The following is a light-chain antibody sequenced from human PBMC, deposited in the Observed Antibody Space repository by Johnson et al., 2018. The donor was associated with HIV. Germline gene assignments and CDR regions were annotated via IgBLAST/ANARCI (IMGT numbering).Light chain of an antibody. CDR3: GTWDSSLSAGGV. Sequence: QSVLTQPPSVSAAPGQRVTISCSGRGSNIGSHYVSWYQQLPGTAPKLLIFENDKRPSGIPDRFSGSKSGTSATLGITGLQAGDEADYYCGTWDSSLSAGGVFGTGTNVTVL. CDR2: END. J-gene: IGLJ1*01. CDR1: GSNIGSHY. V-gene: IGLV1-51*02.